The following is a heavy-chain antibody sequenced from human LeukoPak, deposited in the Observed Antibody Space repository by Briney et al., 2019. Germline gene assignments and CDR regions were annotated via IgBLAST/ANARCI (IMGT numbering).Heavy chain of an antibody. J-gene: IGHJ4*02. D-gene: IGHD3-22*01. CDR2: ISFDGSNK. Sequence: HPGRSLILSCAASGFTFSNYGMHWVRQAPGKGLEWVAVISFDGSNKYYADSVKGRFAISRDSSKNTLYLQMNSLRAEDTAVYYCAKSRSEDNSGYFDYWGQGTLVTVSS. CDR1: GFTFSNYG. CDR3: AKSRSEDNSGYFDY. V-gene: IGHV3-30*18.